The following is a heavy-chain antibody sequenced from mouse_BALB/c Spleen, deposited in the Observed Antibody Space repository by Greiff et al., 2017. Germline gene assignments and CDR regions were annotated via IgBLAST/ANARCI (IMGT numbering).Heavy chain of an antibody. CDR3: AYYGGAMDY. J-gene: IGHJ4*01. CDR1: GYTFSSYW. D-gene: IGHD1-1*01. V-gene: IGHV1-9*01. Sequence: QVQLQQSGAELMKPGASVKISCKATGYTFSSYWIEWVKQRPGHGLEWIGEILPGSGSTNYNEKFKGKATFTADTSSNTAYMQLSSLTSEDSAVYYCAYYGGAMDYWGQGTSVTVSS. CDR2: ILPGSGST.